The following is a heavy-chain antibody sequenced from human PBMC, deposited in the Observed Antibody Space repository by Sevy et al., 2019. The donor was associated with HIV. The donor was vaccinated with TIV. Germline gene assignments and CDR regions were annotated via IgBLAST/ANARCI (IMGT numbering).Heavy chain of an antibody. Sequence: GGSLRLSCAASGFTFSNYAMSWVRQAPGERLEWVSGVSDRGDSTYYADSVKGRFTISRDNSKDTLYLEMNSLRAEDTAIYYCAINTGNRGGGAAAGPYYFDSWGQGARVTVSS. J-gene: IGHJ4*02. CDR1: GFTFSNYA. CDR3: AINTGNRGGGAAAGPYYFDS. CDR2: VSDRGDST. V-gene: IGHV3-23*01. D-gene: IGHD6-13*01.